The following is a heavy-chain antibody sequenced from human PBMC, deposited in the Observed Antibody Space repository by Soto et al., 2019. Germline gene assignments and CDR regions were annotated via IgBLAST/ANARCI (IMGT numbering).Heavy chain of an antibody. CDR3: ANRGGGTVGLYYFDH. V-gene: IGHV2-5*01. D-gene: IGHD3-16*01. CDR1: GFSLSTTGVG. CDR2: IYWHDDD. Sequence: SGPTLVNPTQTLTLTCTFSGFSLSTTGVGVSWIRQPPGKALEWLALIYWHDDDRYSPSLKSRLTITKDTSKNQLVLTMTTMDPVDTATYYCANRGGGTVGLYYFDHWGQGALVTVSS. J-gene: IGHJ4*02.